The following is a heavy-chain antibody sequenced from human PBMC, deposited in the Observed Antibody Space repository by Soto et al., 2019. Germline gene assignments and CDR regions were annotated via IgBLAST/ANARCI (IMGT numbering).Heavy chain of an antibody. CDR2: IYYSGST. J-gene: IGHJ4*02. D-gene: IGHD5-18*01. CDR1: GGSISSGDYY. CDR3: ARVALLPVDTDMEFGY. V-gene: IGHV4-30-4*01. Sequence: PSETLSLTCTVSGGSISSGDYYWSWIRQPPGKGLEWIGYIYYSGSTYYNPSLKSRVTISVDTSKNQFSLKLSSVTAADTAVYYCARVALLPVDTDMEFGYWGQGTLVTVSS.